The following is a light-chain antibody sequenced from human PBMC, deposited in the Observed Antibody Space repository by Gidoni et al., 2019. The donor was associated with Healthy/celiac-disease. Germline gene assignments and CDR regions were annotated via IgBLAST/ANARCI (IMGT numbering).Light chain of an antibody. CDR3: QQANSFPPL. CDR1: QGISSW. V-gene: IGKV1-12*01. CDR2: AAS. J-gene: IGKJ3*01. Sequence: DIHMTQSPSSVSASVGDRVTITCRVSQGISSWLAWYQQKPGKAPKLLIYAASSLQSGVPSGFSCSGSGTDFTLPFSSLLPEDFATYYCQQANSFPPLFGPGTKVDIK.